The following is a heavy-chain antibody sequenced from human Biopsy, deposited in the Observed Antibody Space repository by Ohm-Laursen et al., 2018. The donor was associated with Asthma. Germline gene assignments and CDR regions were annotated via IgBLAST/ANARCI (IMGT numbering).Heavy chain of an antibody. CDR3: ARDVMEWYLPAFDF. CDR1: GFTFRSDA. V-gene: IGHV3-30-3*01. D-gene: IGHD3-3*01. Sequence: SLRLSCTASGFTFRSDAMHWVRQAPGKGLEWVAVGGSYYDGGLKYYADSVNGRFTVSRDDSKNTLYLQMNSLRPDDTAVYYCARDVMEWYLPAFDFWGQGTLVTVSS. CDR2: GGSYYDGGLK. J-gene: IGHJ4*02.